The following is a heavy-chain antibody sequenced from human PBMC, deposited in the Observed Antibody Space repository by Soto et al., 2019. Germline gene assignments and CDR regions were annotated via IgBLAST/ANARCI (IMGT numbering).Heavy chain of an antibody. CDR2: IWNDGSYE. CDR3: ARDRLDALDI. D-gene: IGHD2-21*02. Sequence: GGSLRLSCAASGFTFSSYGMHWVRQAPGKGLEWVAVIWNDGSYEFYVDSVKGRFTISRDNSKNTLYLQMNSLRAEDTAVYYCARDRLDALDIWGQGTMVTVSS. J-gene: IGHJ3*02. CDR1: GFTFSSYG. V-gene: IGHV3-33*01.